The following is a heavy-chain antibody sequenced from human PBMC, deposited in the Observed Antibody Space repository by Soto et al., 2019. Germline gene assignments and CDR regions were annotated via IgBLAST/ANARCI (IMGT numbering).Heavy chain of an antibody. D-gene: IGHD3-22*01. CDR3: SVLLQSRCAGLRNQGILSQIGGYTPYAQRSLCSVACSDDTSTCTLHVHFSRLASE. J-gene: IGHJ1*01. Sequence: ASVKVSCKASGYTFTSYYMNWVRQAPGQGLERLGIINPSGGYTTYAQRFLGRVTMTSDTSTSTVHMELGSLTSEDTAVYYWSVLLQSRCAGLRNQGILSQIGGYTPYAQRSLCSVACSDDTSTCTLHVHFSRLASE. CDR2: INPSGGYT. CDR1: GYTFTSYY. V-gene: IGHV1-46*01.